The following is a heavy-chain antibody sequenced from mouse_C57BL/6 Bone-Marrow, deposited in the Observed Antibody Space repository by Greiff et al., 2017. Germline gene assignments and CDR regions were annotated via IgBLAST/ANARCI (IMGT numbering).Heavy chain of an antibody. CDR3: TRTGYGGFAY. CDR2: INPSNGGT. Sequence: QVQLQQSGAELVKPGASVKLSCKASGYTFTSYYMYWVKQRPGQGLEWIGDINPSNGGTDYNEKFKSKATLTVDKSSSTAYMQLSSLTSEDAAVYYCTRTGYGGFAYGGQGTLVTVSA. CDR1: GYTFTSYY. V-gene: IGHV1S81*02. D-gene: IGHD1-1*01. J-gene: IGHJ3*01.